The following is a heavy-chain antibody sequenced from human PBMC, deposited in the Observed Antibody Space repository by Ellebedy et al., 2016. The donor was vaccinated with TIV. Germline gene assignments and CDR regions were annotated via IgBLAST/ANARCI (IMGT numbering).Heavy chain of an antibody. CDR2: INPSGGST. J-gene: IGHJ4*02. CDR1: GYTFTSYY. CDR3: ATLGYCSGGSCYSKGADPYYFDY. V-gene: IGHV1-46*01. D-gene: IGHD2-15*01. Sequence: ASVKVSCKASGYTFTSYYMHWVRQAPGQGLEWMGIINPSGGSTSYAQKFQGRVTMTRDTSTSTVYMELSSLRSEDTAVYYCATLGYCSGGSCYSKGADPYYFDYWGQGTLVTVSS.